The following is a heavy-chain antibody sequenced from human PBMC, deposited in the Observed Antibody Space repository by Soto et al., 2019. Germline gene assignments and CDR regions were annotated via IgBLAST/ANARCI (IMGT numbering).Heavy chain of an antibody. Sequence: PGGSLRLSCVASGFTFSSYSMSWVRQAPGKGLEWVSGFRAGGDDGTTYYADSVMGRFTISRDNSKNTLFLQMNSLRAEDTAIYYCAKKVNSGSGSQYFDYFGQGTLVTVSS. CDR2: FRAGGDDGTT. CDR3: AKKVNSGSGSQYFDY. V-gene: IGHV3-23*01. J-gene: IGHJ4*02. CDR1: GFTFSSYS. D-gene: IGHD3-10*01.